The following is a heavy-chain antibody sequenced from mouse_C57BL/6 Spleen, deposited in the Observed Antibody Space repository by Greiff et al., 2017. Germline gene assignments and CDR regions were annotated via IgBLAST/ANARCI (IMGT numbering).Heavy chain of an antibody. D-gene: IGHD2-2*01. V-gene: IGHV6-6*01. CDR3: TRGLPGDY. J-gene: IGHJ4*01. CDR2: IRNKANNPAT. Sequence: EVKLVESGGGLVQPGGSMKLSCAASGFTFSDAWMDWVRQSPEKGLEWVAEIRNKANNPATYYAESVKGRFTISRDDSKSSVYLQMNSLRAEDTGIYYCTRGLPGDYWGQGTSVTVSS. CDR1: GFTFSDAW.